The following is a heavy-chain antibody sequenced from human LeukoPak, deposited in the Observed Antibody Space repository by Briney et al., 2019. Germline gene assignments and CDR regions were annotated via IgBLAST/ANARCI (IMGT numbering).Heavy chain of an antibody. CDR1: GVSISSYY. CDR2: LYYSGST. D-gene: IGHD3-10*02. CDR3: ATQILLCHYY. Sequence: SETLSLTCTVSGVSISSYYWSWIRQPPGRGLEWIGYLYYSGSTNYNPSLKSRVTISVDTSKNQFSLKLSSVTAADTAVYYCATQILLCHYYWGQGTLVPVSS. V-gene: IGHV4-59*01. J-gene: IGHJ4*02.